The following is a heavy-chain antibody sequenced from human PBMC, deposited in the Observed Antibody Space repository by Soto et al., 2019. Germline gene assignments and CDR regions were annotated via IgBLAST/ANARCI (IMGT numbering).Heavy chain of an antibody. D-gene: IGHD6-25*01. J-gene: IGHJ4*02. V-gene: IGHV4-31*03. CDR3: ASGYKYPSDY. CDR2: IYSDGRT. Sequence: QVQLQESGPGLVKPSQTLSVTCTVSGASVTSGGYYWTWIRQHSGMGLEWIGHIYSDGRTYYSPSLKSRLTISLDMSKNQFSLRLTSVTVADTAVYYCASGYKYPSDYWGQGTLVAVSS. CDR1: GASVTSGGYY.